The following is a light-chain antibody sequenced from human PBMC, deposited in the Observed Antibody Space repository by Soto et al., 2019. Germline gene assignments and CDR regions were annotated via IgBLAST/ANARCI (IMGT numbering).Light chain of an antibody. CDR1: SSNIGESF. V-gene: IGLV1-51*01. CDR3: GTWDIGLSTGI. CDR2: DSN. J-gene: IGLJ2*01. Sequence: QSVLTQPPSVSAAPGQKVTISCSGSSSNIGESFVSWYQQLPGTAPKLLIYDSNKRPSGIPDRFSGSQSGTSATLAITGLQTGDEADYYCGTWDIGLSTGIFGGGTKLTVL.